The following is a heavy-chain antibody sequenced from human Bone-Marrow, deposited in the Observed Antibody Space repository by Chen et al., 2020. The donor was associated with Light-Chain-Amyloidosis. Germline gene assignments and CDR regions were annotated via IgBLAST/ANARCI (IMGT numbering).Heavy chain of an antibody. CDR1: GGSISSYY. D-gene: IGHD3-3*01. CDR3: ARGSRITIFGVSYPFDAFDI. Sequence: QVQLQESGPGLVKPSETLSLTCTVSGGSISSYYWSWIRQPPGQGLEWIGYIYYSGSTNYNPSLKSRVTISVDTSKNQFSLKLSSVTAAYTAVYYCARGSRITIFGVSYPFDAFDIWGQGTMVTVSS. CDR2: IYYSGST. J-gene: IGHJ3*02. V-gene: IGHV4-59*01.